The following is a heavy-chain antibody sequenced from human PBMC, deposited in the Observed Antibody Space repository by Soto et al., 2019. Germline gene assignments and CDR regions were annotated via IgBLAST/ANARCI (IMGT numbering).Heavy chain of an antibody. CDR3: ARGGYGAQGDYYGMDV. CDR2: INNEGSAT. D-gene: IGHD4-17*01. CDR1: GFTFSSYW. Sequence: EVQLVESGGGLVQPGGPLRLSCVVSGFTFSSYWMHWVRQAPGEGLVWVSRINNEGSATSYADSVKSRFTISRDIAKNTLHLQMNSLRAEDTGVYYCARGGYGAQGDYYGMDVWGQGTTVTVSS. V-gene: IGHV3-74*01. J-gene: IGHJ6*02.